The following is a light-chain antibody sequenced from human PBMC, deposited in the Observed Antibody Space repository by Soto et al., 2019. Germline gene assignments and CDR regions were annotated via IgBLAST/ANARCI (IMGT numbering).Light chain of an antibody. CDR1: QSVSSS. CDR3: QQYNTWPRT. CDR2: GAS. J-gene: IGKJ1*01. Sequence: EIVMTQSPATLSVSPGERGTLSCRASQSVSSSLAWYQQKPGQAPRLLIYGASSRATGIPARFSGSGSGTEFTLTISSLQSEDFAVYYCQQYNTWPRTFGQGTKVEMK. V-gene: IGKV3D-15*01.